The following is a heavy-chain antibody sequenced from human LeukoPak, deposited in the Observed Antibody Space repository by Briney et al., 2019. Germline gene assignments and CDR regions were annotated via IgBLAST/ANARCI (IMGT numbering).Heavy chain of an antibody. D-gene: IGHD6-19*01. J-gene: IGHJ4*02. CDR1: GGSISSGGYS. Sequence: PSETLSLTCAVSGGSISSGGYSWSWIRQPPGKGLERIGYIYHSGSTYYNPSLKSRVTISVDRSKNQFSLKLSSVTAADTAVYYCALAVAGPDYYFDYWGQGTLVTVSS. CDR2: IYHSGST. CDR3: ALAVAGPDYYFDY. V-gene: IGHV4-30-2*01.